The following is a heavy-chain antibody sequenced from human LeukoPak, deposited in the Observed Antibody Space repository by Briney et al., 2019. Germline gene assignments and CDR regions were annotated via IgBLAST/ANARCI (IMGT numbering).Heavy chain of an antibody. CDR3: AKARTPYNSGFDY. D-gene: IGHD6-19*01. V-gene: IGHV3-23*01. CDR1: GYTFTDYA. J-gene: IGHJ4*02. CDR2: ISARGSTT. Sequence: PGGSLRLSCAASGYTFTDYAMGWVRQAPGQGLEWASTISARGSTTYYADSVRGRFTISRDNSMNTLSLQMSSLRAEDTAVYYCAKARTPYNSGFDYWGQGTLVAVSS.